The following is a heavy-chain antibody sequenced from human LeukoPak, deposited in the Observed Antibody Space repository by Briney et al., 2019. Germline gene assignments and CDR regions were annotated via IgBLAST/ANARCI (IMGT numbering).Heavy chain of an antibody. CDR2: IYYSGST. D-gene: IGHD2-8*02. V-gene: IGHV4-59*08. J-gene: IGHJ5*02. CDR3: ARHIAGGGYQALDL. Sequence: SETLSLTCAVSGGSISSYYWSWIRQPPGKGLEWIGYIYYSGSTNYNPSLKSRVTISVDTSKNQFSLKLSSVTAADTAVYYCARHIAGGGYQALDLWGQGTLVTVSS. CDR1: GGSISSYY.